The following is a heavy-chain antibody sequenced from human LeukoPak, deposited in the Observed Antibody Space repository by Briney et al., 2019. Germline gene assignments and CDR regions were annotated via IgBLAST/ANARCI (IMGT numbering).Heavy chain of an antibody. J-gene: IGHJ3*02. V-gene: IGHV3-15*01. CDR1: GFTFSKAW. CDR2: ITSKSDGETT. D-gene: IGHD3-3*02. CDR3: TFIYDVFDI. Sequence: GGSLRLSCAVSGFTFSKAWMTWVRQAPGRGLEWVGRITSKSDGETTDYAAPVKGRFTMSRDDSKNTLYLQMNNLKTEDTALYYCTFIYDVFDIWGQGTMVTVSS.